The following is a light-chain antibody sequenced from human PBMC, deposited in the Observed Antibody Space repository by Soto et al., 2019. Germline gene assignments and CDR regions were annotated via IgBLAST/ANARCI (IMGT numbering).Light chain of an antibody. V-gene: IGLV4-69*02. CDR1: SGHTNYA. CDR3: QTWGTGIVV. CDR2: LNTDGSH. J-gene: IGLJ2*01. Sequence: QSVLTQSPSASASLGASVKLTCTLSSGHTNYAIAWYQQQPEKGPRYLMTLNTDGSHSKGDGIPDRFSGSNSGAERYLSISSLQSEDEAEYYCQTWGTGIVVFGGGTKLTVL.